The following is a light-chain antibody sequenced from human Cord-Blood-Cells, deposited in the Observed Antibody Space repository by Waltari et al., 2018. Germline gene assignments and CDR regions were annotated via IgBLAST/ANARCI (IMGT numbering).Light chain of an antibody. V-gene: IGLV3-1*01. CDR1: KLGDKY. Sequence: SYELTQPPSVSVSPGQTASITCCGVKLGDKYACWYQQKPGQSPVLVIYQDSKRPSGTPERFSGSSSGNTATLIISGTQAMDEADYYCQAWDSSTGVFGTGSKVTVL. CDR2: QDS. J-gene: IGLJ1*01. CDR3: QAWDSSTGV.